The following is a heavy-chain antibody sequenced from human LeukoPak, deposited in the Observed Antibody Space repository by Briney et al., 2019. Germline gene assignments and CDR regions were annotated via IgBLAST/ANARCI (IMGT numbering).Heavy chain of an antibody. Sequence: PGGSLRLSCAASGFTFSSYWMSRVRQAPGKGLEWVANINQDGSEKYYVDSVKGRFTISRDNAKNSLYLQMNSLRAEDTAVYSCARGRGRLDYWGQRILDTVSS. D-gene: IGHD5-12*01. CDR3: ARGRGRLDY. V-gene: IGHV3-7*01. J-gene: IGHJ4*02. CDR1: GFTFSSYW. CDR2: INQDGSEK.